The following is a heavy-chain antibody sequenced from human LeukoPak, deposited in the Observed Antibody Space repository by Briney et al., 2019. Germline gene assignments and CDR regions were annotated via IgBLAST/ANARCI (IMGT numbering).Heavy chain of an antibody. Sequence: ASVKVSCKASGGTFSSYAISWVRQAPGQGLEWMGRIIPIFGIANYAQKFQGRVTITADKSTSTAYMELSSLRSEDTAVYYCAREGYYYDSGGLIHYCYYGMDVWGQGTTVTVSS. D-gene: IGHD3-22*01. J-gene: IGHJ6*02. V-gene: IGHV1-69*04. CDR2: IIPIFGIA. CDR3: AREGYYYDSGGLIHYCYYGMDV. CDR1: GGTFSSYA.